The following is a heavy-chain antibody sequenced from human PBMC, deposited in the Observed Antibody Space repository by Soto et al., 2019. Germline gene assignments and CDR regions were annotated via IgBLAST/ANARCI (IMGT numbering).Heavy chain of an antibody. V-gene: IGHV3-64D*06. Sequence: GSLRLACSASVFTFSSYAMHWVRQAPGKGLEYVSAISSNGGSTYYADSVKGRFTISRDNSKNTLYLQMSSLRAEDTAVYYCVKDRGYCSGGSCYPFDYWGQGTLVTVSS. CDR1: VFTFSSYA. CDR3: VKDRGYCSGGSCYPFDY. D-gene: IGHD2-15*01. CDR2: ISSNGGST. J-gene: IGHJ4*02.